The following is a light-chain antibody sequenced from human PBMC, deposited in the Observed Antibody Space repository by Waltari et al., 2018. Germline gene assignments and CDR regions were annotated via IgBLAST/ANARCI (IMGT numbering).Light chain of an antibody. V-gene: IGLV2-14*01. CDR1: SSDIGAFKY. Sequence: QAALTQPASVSGSHGQSITIYCIGTSSDIGAFKYVSWYQQHPGKSPKLVLYEVTKRPAGVSDRFCGSKSGNTASLTISGLQAEDEADYYCNSYTKTNTWVFGGGTELTVL. CDR3: NSYTKTNTWV. J-gene: IGLJ2*01. CDR2: EVT.